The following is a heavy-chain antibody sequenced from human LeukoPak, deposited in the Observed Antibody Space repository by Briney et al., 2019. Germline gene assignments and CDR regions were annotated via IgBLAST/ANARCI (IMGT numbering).Heavy chain of an antibody. CDR2: IRYDGSNK. Sequence: GGSLRLSCAASGFTFSSYGMHWVRQAPGKGLEWVAFIRYDGSNKYYADSVKGRFTISRDNSKNTLYLQMNSLRAEDTAVYYCAKDNLYGLWPLDYWGQGTLVTLSS. V-gene: IGHV3-30*02. CDR1: GFTFSSYG. D-gene: IGHD5-18*01. J-gene: IGHJ4*02. CDR3: AKDNLYGLWPLDY.